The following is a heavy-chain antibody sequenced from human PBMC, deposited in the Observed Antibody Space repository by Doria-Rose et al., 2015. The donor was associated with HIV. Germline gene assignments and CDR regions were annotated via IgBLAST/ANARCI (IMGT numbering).Heavy chain of an antibody. Sequence: QITLKESGPVLVKPTETLTLTCTVSGVSLSSPGMGVSWIRQPPGKALEWLANIFSDDERSYRSSLKSRLTISRGTSKSQVFLTMTDMDPVDTATYYCARIKSSRWYHKYYFDFWGQGTL. CDR2: IFSDDER. J-gene: IGHJ4*02. V-gene: IGHV2-26*01. CDR3: ARIKSSRWYHKYYFDF. CDR1: GVSLSSPGMG. D-gene: IGHD6-13*01.